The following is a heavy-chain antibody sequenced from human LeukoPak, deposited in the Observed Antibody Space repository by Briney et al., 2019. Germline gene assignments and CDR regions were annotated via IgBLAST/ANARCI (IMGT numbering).Heavy chain of an antibody. V-gene: IGHV4-34*01. J-gene: IGHJ3*02. Sequence: SETLSLTCAVYGGSFSGYNWSWIRQPPGKGLEWIGEINHSGSTNYNPSLKSRVTISVDTSKNQFSLKLTSVTAADTAVYYCARGPLGYCSSTSCSKGAFDIWGRGTMVTASS. CDR2: INHSGST. CDR1: GGSFSGYN. CDR3: ARGPLGYCSSTSCSKGAFDI. D-gene: IGHD2-2*01.